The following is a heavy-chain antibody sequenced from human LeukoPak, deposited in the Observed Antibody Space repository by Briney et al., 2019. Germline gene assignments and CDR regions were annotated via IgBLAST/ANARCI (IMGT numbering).Heavy chain of an antibody. J-gene: IGHJ4*02. V-gene: IGHV3-48*04. CDR2: ISSSGSTI. Sequence: AGGSLRLSCAASGFTFSSYSMNWVRQAPGKGLEWVSYISSSGSTIYYADSVKGRLTISRDNSRNTLYLQMNSLRGDDTAVYYCAKDVGKWESLHFFDYWGQGTLVTVSS. D-gene: IGHD1-26*01. CDR3: AKDVGKWESLHFFDY. CDR1: GFTFSSYS.